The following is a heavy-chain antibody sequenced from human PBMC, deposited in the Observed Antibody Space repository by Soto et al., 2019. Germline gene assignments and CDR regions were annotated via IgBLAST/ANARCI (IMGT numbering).Heavy chain of an antibody. D-gene: IGHD3-3*01. Sequence: EESLRHSYAASGFIFSSYAMSWVRQALGKGLEWVSAISGSGGSTYYADSVKGRFTISRDNSKNTLYLQMNSLRAEDTAVYYCAIYVWVAGLEWYLFAYWAQGTLVTGYS. CDR2: ISGSGGST. J-gene: IGHJ4*02. CDR3: AIYVWVAGLEWYLFAY. V-gene: IGHV3-23*01. CDR1: GFIFSSYA.